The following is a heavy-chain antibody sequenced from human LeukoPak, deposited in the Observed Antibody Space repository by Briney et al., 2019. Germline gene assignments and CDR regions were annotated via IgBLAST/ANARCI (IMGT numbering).Heavy chain of an antibody. J-gene: IGHJ4*02. V-gene: IGHV4-38-2*02. D-gene: IGHD3-3*01. CDR2: VSHRGST. CDR1: GYSISNGYY. Sequence: SDTLALTCTVSGYSISNGYYWGWIRQSPGKGLEWVGSVSHRGSTYYNPSLRSRVTISVDRSKQKFSLKLTSVTAADTAVYFCARGAEYYAIWRGYAAYSDYWGQGISVTVSS. CDR3: ARGAEYYAIWRGYAAYSDY.